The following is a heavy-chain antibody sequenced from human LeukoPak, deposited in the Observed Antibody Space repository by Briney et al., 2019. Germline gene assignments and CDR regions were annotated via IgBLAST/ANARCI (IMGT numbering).Heavy chain of an antibody. J-gene: IGHJ3*02. CDR2: ISWNSGSI. D-gene: IGHD4-11*01. V-gene: IGHV3-9*01. CDR3: AKPRNDYSNFDAFDI. CDR1: GFTFDDYA. Sequence: GRSLRLSCAASGFTFDDYAMHWVRQAPGKGLEWVSGISWNSGSIGYADSVKGRFTISRDNAKNSLYLQMNSLRAGDTALYYCAKPRNDYSNFDAFDIWGQGTMVTVSS.